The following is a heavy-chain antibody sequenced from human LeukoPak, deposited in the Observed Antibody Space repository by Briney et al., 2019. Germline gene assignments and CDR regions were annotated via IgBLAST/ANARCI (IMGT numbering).Heavy chain of an antibody. J-gene: IGHJ1*01. CDR1: GITFSNYW. V-gene: IGHV3-21*01. CDR3: TRDPYYYDSSLPFQH. CDR2: ISSSSSYI. Sequence: GGSLRLSCAASGITFSNYWLSWVRQAPGKGLEWVSSISSSSSYIYYADSVKGRFTISRDNAKKSLYLQMNSLRAEDTAVYYWTRDPYYYDSSLPFQHWGQGTLVTVSS. D-gene: IGHD3-22*01.